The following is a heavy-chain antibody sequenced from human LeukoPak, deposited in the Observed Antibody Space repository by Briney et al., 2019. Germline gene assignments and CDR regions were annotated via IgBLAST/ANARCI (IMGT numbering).Heavy chain of an antibody. CDR1: GYTFTGYY. CDR3: ARELRGTYYFDY. J-gene: IGHJ4*02. V-gene: IGHV1-2*02. D-gene: IGHD1-1*01. Sequence: ASVKVSCKASGYTFTGYYMHWVRQAPGQGLEWMGWINPNSGGTNYAQKFQGRVTMTRDTSISTAYMELSRLRSDDTAVYYCARELRGTYYFDYWSQATLVTVSS. CDR2: INPNSGGT.